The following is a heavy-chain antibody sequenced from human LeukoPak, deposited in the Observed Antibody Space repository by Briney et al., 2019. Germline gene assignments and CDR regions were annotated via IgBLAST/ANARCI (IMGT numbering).Heavy chain of an antibody. Sequence: AGGSLRLSCAASGFTFSNSWMSWVRQAPGKGLEWVAYIKKTGSETYYVDSVKGRFTISRDNAKNTLYLQMNSLRAEDTAVYYCTRGLGEHGGVSDRWGQGTLVIVS. V-gene: IGHV3-7*01. CDR1: GFTFSNSW. D-gene: IGHD3-16*01. J-gene: IGHJ5*02. CDR2: IKKTGSET. CDR3: TRGLGEHGGVSDR.